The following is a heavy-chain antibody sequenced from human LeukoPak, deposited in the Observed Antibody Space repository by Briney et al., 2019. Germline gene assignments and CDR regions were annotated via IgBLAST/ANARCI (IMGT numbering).Heavy chain of an antibody. CDR3: ATPLTMVRGARYYYGMDV. Sequence: GGSLRLSCAASGFTFSSYAMSWVRQAPGKGLEWVSAISGSGGSTYYADSVKGRFTISRDNSKNTLYLQMNSLRAEDTAVYYWATPLTMVRGARYYYGMDVWGQGTTVTVSS. J-gene: IGHJ6*02. V-gene: IGHV3-23*01. CDR2: ISGSGGST. CDR1: GFTFSSYA. D-gene: IGHD3-10*01.